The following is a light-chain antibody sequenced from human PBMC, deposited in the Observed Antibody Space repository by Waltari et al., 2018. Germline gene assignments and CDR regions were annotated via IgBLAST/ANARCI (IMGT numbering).Light chain of an antibody. CDR1: QCVTNY. CDR3: QERSNWVFT. J-gene: IGKJ3*01. V-gene: IGKV3-11*01. Sequence: SCRARQCVTNYLAWYQQKPGQAPRVLIYDASNGATGIPARFSGSGSGTDFTLTISSLEPEDFAVYYCQERSNWVFTFGPGTKVDI. CDR2: DAS.